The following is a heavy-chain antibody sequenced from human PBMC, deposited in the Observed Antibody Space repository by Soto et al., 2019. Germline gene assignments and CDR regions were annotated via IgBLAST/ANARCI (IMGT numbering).Heavy chain of an antibody. CDR2: IRNKANSYTT. Sequence: EVQLVESGGGLVQPGGSLRLSCAASGFTFSDKYMDWVRQAPGKGLEWVGRIRNKANSYTTEYAASVKGRFTISSDDSKPSLYLQMSSLKTEDTAVYYCATYASARGGDFDYWGQGTLVTVSS. D-gene: IGHD2-2*01. J-gene: IGHJ4*02. CDR3: ATYASARGGDFDY. V-gene: IGHV3-72*01. CDR1: GFTFSDKY.